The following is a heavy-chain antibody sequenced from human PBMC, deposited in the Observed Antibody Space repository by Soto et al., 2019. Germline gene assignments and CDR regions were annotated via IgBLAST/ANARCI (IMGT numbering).Heavy chain of an antibody. CDR2: VSAGGSR. CDR1: GFTVSSSA. CDR3: AKDPGSGGIVAGTPDY. J-gene: IGHJ4*02. D-gene: IGHD6-19*01. Sequence: EVQLLESGGGLVQPGGSLRLSCAASGFTVSSSAMIWVRQAPGKGLEWVATVSAGGSRYYADSVKGRFTISRNSSQNTLYLQMNGLRAEDTALYYCAKDPGSGGIVAGTPDYWGQGTLVTVSS. V-gene: IGHV3-23*01.